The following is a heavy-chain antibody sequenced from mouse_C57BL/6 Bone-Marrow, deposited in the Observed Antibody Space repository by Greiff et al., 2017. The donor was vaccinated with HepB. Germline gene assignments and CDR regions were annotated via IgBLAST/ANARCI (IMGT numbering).Heavy chain of an antibody. CDR3: ARRRTNYDGFAY. CDR1: GYAFSSSW. Sequence: VKVVESGPELVKPGASVKISCKASGYAFSSSWMNWVKQRPGKGLEWIGRIYPGDGDTNYNGKFKGKATLTADKSSSTAYMQLSSLTSEDSAVYFCARRRTNYDGFAYWGQGTLVTVSA. V-gene: IGHV1-82*01. CDR2: IYPGDGDT. J-gene: IGHJ3*01. D-gene: IGHD2-4*01.